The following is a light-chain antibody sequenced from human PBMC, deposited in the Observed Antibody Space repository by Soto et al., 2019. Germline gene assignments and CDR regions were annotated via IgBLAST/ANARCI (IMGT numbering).Light chain of an antibody. CDR1: QSVSSS. CDR3: QQYSNWGT. CDR2: GAS. J-gene: IGKJ1*01. Sequence: EIVMTQSPATLSVSPGERATLSCRASQSVSSSLAWYQKKPGQAPRLLIYGASTRATGIPARFSGSGSGTEFTLTISSLQSEDFAVYYCQQYSNWGTFGQGTRVEIK. V-gene: IGKV3-15*01.